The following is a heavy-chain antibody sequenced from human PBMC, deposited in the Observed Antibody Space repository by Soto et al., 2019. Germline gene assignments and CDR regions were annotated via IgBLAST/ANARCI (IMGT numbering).Heavy chain of an antibody. V-gene: IGHV3-30*18. Sequence: QVQLVESGGGVVQPGRSLRLSCVASGFTFSYYGMHWVRQAPGKGLEWVAIISYDGNKKYYADSVKGRFTISRDNSKNKMYLQMDSLRTDDTATYFCAKDTGDCSRTNCNPGNNWFGPWGQGDLVTVSS. D-gene: IGHD2-2*01. J-gene: IGHJ5*02. CDR3: AKDTGDCSRTNCNPGNNWFGP. CDR2: ISYDGNKK. CDR1: GFTFSYYG.